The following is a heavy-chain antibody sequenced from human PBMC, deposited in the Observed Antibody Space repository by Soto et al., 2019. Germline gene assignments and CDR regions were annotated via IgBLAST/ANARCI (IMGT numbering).Heavy chain of an antibody. D-gene: IGHD6-13*01. Sequence: GGALGLCCAASGFTFSGYVMHWVRQAPGKGLEWVAVISYDGSNKYYADSVKGRFTISRDNSKNTLYLQMNSLRAEDTAVYYCAKDKQLTLDYWGQGTLVTVSS. CDR3: AKDKQLTLDY. J-gene: IGHJ4*02. CDR2: ISYDGSNK. V-gene: IGHV3-30*18. CDR1: GFTFSGYV.